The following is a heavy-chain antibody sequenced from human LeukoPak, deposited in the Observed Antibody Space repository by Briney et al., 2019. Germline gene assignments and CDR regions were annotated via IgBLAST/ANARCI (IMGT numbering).Heavy chain of an antibody. D-gene: IGHD3-3*01. CDR2: IYYSGST. Sequence: SETLSLTCTVSGGSISSYYWSWIRQPPGKGLEWIGYIYYSGSTNYNPSLKSRVTISVDTSKNQFSLKLNSVTAADTAVYYCARQITIFGVVYDYWGQGTLVTVSS. V-gene: IGHV4-59*08. CDR3: ARQITIFGVVYDY. CDR1: GGSISSYY. J-gene: IGHJ4*02.